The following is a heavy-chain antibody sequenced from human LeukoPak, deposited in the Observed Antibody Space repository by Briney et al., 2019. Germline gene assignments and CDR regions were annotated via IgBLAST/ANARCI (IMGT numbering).Heavy chain of an antibody. CDR3: ARGNDFWSGYPNWFDP. V-gene: IGHV4-39*07. CDR2: IYYSGST. J-gene: IGHJ5*02. CDR1: GGSISSSSYY. D-gene: IGHD3-3*01. Sequence: SETLSLTCTVSGGSISSSSYYWGWIRQPPGKGLEWIGSIYYSGSTYYNPSLKSRVTISVDTSKNQFSLKLSSVTAADTAVYYCARGNDFWSGYPNWFDPWGQGTLVTVSS.